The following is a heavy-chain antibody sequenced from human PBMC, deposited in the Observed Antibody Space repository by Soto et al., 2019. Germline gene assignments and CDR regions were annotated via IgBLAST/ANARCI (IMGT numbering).Heavy chain of an antibody. Sequence: QVQLVQSGAEVKKPGASVKVSCKTSGYTFTNYALHWVRQAPGQRLECMGWINGGNGNTKYSQKFQDRVTITRDTTASTAYMELSSLSSEYTALYFCARAVEYYVDVWGKGTTVTVSS. CDR3: ARAVEYYVDV. CDR1: GYTFTNYA. V-gene: IGHV1-3*01. J-gene: IGHJ6*03. CDR2: INGGNGNT. D-gene: IGHD6-19*01.